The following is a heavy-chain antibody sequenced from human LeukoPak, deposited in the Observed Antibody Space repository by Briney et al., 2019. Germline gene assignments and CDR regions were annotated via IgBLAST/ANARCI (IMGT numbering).Heavy chain of an antibody. D-gene: IGHD3-22*01. V-gene: IGHV4-4*02. CDR1: GGSISSSNW. Sequence: SETLSLTCAVSGGSISSSNWWSWVRQPPGKGLEWIGEIYHSGSTNYNPSLKSRVTISVDKSKNQFSLKLSSVTAADTAVYYCASYYYDSSGYSGAFDIWGQGTMVTVSS. CDR3: ASYYYDSSGYSGAFDI. J-gene: IGHJ3*02. CDR2: IYHSGST.